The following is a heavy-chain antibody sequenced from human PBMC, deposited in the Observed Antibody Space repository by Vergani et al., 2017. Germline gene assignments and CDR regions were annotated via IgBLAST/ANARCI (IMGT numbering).Heavy chain of an antibody. D-gene: IGHD3-9*01. J-gene: IGHJ3*02. CDR3: AKESGYDILTGYEDAFAI. V-gene: IGHV3-43*01. Sequence: EVQLVESGGVVVQPGGSLRLSCAASGFTFDDYTMHWVRQAPGKGLEWVSLISWDGGSTYYADSVKGRFTISRDNSKNSLYLQMNSLRTEDTALYYCAKESGYDILTGYEDAFAIWGQGTMVTVSS. CDR1: GFTFDDYT. CDR2: ISWDGGST.